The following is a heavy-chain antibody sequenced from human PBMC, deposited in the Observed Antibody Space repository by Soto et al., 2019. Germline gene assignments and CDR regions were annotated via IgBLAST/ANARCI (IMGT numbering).Heavy chain of an antibody. V-gene: IGHV4-31*03. D-gene: IGHD4-17*01. CDR3: ARHSFTTSASGFDP. CDR2: IFYLSTT. J-gene: IGHJ5*02. CDR1: GASVKTGGYY. Sequence: SETLSLTCTVSGASVKTGGYYWTWIRQFPGKGLEWMGYIFYLSTTYYNPSLESRVTISVDPSKNQFSLRLSSVTAADTAVYYCARHSFTTSASGFDPWGQGTLVTVSS.